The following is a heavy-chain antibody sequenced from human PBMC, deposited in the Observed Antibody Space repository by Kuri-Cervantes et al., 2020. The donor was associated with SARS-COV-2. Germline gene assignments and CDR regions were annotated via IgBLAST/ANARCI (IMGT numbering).Heavy chain of an antibody. CDR1: GGSISSSSYY. Sequence: SETLSLTCTVSGGSISSSSYYWGWIRQPPGKGLEWIGSIYYSGSTYYNPSLKSRVTISVDTSKNQFSLKLSSVTAADTAVYYCARALGGYWYFDLWGRGTLVTSPQ. CDR3: ARALGGYWYFDL. CDR2: IYYSGST. V-gene: IGHV4-39*01. D-gene: IGHD4-23*01. J-gene: IGHJ2*01.